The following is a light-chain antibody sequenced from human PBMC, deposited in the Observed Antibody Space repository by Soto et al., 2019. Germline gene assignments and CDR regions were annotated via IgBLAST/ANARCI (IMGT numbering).Light chain of an antibody. CDR2: AAS. V-gene: IGKV1-39*01. J-gene: IGKJ2*01. Sequence: DIQMTQSPSSLSASVGDRVTITCRASQNIRNYLNWYQQRPGKTPNLLVYAASNLRSGVPSRFSGSGSVTLCTRTITTLQPEDFATFYCQQIHSTSSYTFGQGTRVDI. CDR3: QQIHSTSSYT. CDR1: QNIRNY.